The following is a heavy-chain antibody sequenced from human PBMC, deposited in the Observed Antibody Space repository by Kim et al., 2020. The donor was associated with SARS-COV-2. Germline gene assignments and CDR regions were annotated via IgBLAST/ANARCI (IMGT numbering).Heavy chain of an antibody. CDR3: ATLDSSGYYKEYYFDY. CDR2: FDPEDGET. J-gene: IGHJ4*02. V-gene: IGHV1-24*01. CDR1: GNTLTELS. Sequence: ASVKVSCKVSGNTLTELSMHWVRQAPGKGLEWMGGFDPEDGETIYAQKFQGRVTMTEDTSTDTAYMDLSSLRSEDTAVYYCATLDSSGYYKEYYFDYWGQGTLVTVSS. D-gene: IGHD3-22*01.